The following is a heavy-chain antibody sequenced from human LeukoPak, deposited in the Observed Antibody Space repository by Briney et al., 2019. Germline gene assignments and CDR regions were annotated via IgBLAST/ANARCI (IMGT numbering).Heavy chain of an antibody. CDR1: GYTFTGYY. V-gene: IGHV1-2*02. CDR3: ARYLGYYGSGSYSGEAFDI. D-gene: IGHD3-10*01. CDR2: INPNSGGT. J-gene: IGHJ3*02. Sequence: ASVKVSCKASGYTFTGYYMHWVRQAPGQGLEWMGWINPNSGGTNYAQKFQGRVTMTRDTSISTAYMELSMLRSDDTAVYYCARYLGYYGSGSYSGEAFDIWGQGTMVTVSS.